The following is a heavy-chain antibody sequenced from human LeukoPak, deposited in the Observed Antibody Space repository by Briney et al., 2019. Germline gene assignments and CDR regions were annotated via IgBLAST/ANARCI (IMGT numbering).Heavy chain of an antibody. CDR1: GGSISSGSYY. D-gene: IGHD4/OR15-4a*01. J-gene: IGHJ6*03. CDR3: ARTSGLSHYYYMDV. V-gene: IGHV4-61*02. CDR2: IYTSGST. Sequence: PSETLSLTCTVSGGSISSGSYYWSWIRQPAGKGLEWIGRIYTSGSTNYNPSLKSRVTISVDTSKNQFSLKLSSVTAADTAVYYCARTSGLSHYYYMDVWGQGTLVTVSS.